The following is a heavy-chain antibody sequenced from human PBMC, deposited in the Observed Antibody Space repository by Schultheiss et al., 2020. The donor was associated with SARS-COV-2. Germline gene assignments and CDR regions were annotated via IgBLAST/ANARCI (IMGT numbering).Heavy chain of an antibody. Sequence: GGSLRLSCAASGFTFSSNYMSWVRQAPGKGLEWVSFISYINGYTNYADSVKGRFTISRDNSKNTLYLQMNSLRAEDTAVYYCARGVWTSWYYYYMDVWGKGTTVTVSS. CDR3: ARGVWTSWYYYYMDV. CDR1: GFTFSSNY. V-gene: IGHV3-11*05. J-gene: IGHJ6*03. CDR2: ISYINGYT. D-gene: IGHD1-1*01.